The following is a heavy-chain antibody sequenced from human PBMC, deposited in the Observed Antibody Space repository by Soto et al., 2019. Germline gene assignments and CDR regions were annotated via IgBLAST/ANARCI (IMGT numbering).Heavy chain of an antibody. J-gene: IGHJ4*02. Sequence: EVQLVDSGGGLVKPGGSLRLSCAASGLTFSSYTMNWVRQAPGKGLEWVSSVSSSSTYIYYADSVKGRFTISRDNAKNSLYLQMNSLRAEDTAIYHCARGSHSTTWYGGQFDYWGQGTLVTVSS. D-gene: IGHD6-13*01. V-gene: IGHV3-21*01. CDR1: GLTFSSYT. CDR2: VSSSSTYI. CDR3: ARGSHSTTWYGGQFDY.